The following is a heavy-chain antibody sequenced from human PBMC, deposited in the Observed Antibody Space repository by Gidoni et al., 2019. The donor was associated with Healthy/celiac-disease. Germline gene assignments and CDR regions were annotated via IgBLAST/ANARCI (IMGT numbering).Heavy chain of an antibody. J-gene: IGHJ4*02. Sequence: EVQLVESGGGLVKPGGSLRLSCAASGFTFSSYSMNWVRQAPGKGLEWVSSISSSSSYIYYADSVKGRFTISRDNAKNSLYLQMNSLRAEDTAVYYCARVGSSSWHFDYWGQGTLVTVSS. CDR3: ARVGSSSWHFDY. CDR1: GFTFSSYS. V-gene: IGHV3-21*01. D-gene: IGHD6-13*01. CDR2: ISSSSSYI.